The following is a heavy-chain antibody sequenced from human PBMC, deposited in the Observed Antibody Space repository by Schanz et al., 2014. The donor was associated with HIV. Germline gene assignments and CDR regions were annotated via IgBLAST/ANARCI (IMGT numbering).Heavy chain of an antibody. CDR1: GFTFTSYS. D-gene: IGHD6-13*01. CDR2: ISYDGTNE. J-gene: IGHJ6*02. CDR3: ARTDHLASAGMDYYYGMDV. Sequence: VQLVESGGGLVQPGGSLRLSCAASGFTFTSYSMNWVRQAPGKGLEWVAVISYDGTNEYYADSVKGRFTVSRDNSKNTLYLQMNRLRAEDTAVYYCARTDHLASAGMDYYYGMDVWGQGTTVTVSS. V-gene: IGHV3-30*03.